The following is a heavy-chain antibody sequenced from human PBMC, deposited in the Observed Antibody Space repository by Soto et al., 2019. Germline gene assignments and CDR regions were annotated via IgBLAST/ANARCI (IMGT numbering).Heavy chain of an antibody. CDR1: GGSLSTNP. V-gene: IGHV1-69*06. Sequence: SMKVSCKASGGSLSTNPISWVRQAPGQGLEWMGGTGSGTGPGNHAQKFQGRLTVTADKSTSTVYMELTNLSSEDTAVYYCARRDSGGFYRFFDSWGQGTLVTVSS. J-gene: IGHJ4*02. CDR3: ARRDSGGFYRFFDS. D-gene: IGHD2-15*01. CDR2: TGSGTGPG.